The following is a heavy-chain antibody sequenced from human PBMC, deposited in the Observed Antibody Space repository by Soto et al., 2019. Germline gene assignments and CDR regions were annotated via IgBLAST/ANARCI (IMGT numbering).Heavy chain of an antibody. J-gene: IGHJ3*02. CDR1: GFTFSSYS. V-gene: IGHV3-48*02. CDR2: ISSSSSTI. CDR3: ARDSTDYYDSSGYYSQNAFDI. D-gene: IGHD3-22*01. Sequence: EVQLVESGGGLVQPGGSLRLSCAASGFTFSSYSMNWVRQAPGKGLEWVSYISSSSSTIYYADYVKGRFTISRDNAKNSLYLQMNSLRDEDTAVYSCARDSTDYYDSSGYYSQNAFDIWGQGPMVTVSS.